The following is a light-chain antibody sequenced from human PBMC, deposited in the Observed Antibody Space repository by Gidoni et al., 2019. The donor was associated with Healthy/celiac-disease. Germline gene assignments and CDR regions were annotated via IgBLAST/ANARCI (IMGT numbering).Light chain of an antibody. J-gene: IGKJ3*01. CDR3: QQYDNLPRT. Sequence: DIQMTQSPSSLSASVGDRVTITCQASQDISNYLNWYQQKPGKAPKLLIYDASNLETGVPSRFSGSGSGTDFTFTISSLKPEDIETYYCQQYDNLPRTLGPGTKVDIK. V-gene: IGKV1-33*01. CDR2: DAS. CDR1: QDISNY.